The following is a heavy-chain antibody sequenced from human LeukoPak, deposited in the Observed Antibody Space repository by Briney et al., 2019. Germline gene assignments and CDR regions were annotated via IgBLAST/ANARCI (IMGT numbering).Heavy chain of an antibody. CDR1: GGTFSSYA. J-gene: IGHJ6*03. CDR3: AGRYCSGSSCYSSTPGYYYYYMDV. Sequence: GASVKVSCKPSGGTFSSYAISWVRQAPGQGLEWMGGIFPIFATANYAQKFQGRVAITTDESTNTAYMELSSLRSEDTAVYYCAGRYCSGSSCYSSTPGYYYYYMDVWGKGTTVTVSS. CDR2: IFPIFATA. D-gene: IGHD2-15*01. V-gene: IGHV1-69*05.